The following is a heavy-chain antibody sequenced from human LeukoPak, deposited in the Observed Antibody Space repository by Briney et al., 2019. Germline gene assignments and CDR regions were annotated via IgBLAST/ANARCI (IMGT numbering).Heavy chain of an antibody. J-gene: IGHJ4*02. CDR1: GFTFDDYT. V-gene: IGHV3-43*01. CDR2: ISWDGGRT. D-gene: IGHD3-9*01. Sequence: GGSLRLSCAASGFTFDDYTMHWVRQAPGKGLEWVSLISWDGGRTYYADSVKGRFTISRDNSKNSLYLQMNSLTTEDTALYYCAKDGGPYYDLLTGYYFDYWGQGTLVTVSS. CDR3: AKDGGPYYDLLTGYYFDY.